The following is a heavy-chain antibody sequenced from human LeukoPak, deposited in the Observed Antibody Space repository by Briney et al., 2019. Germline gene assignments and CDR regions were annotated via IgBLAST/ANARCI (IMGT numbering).Heavy chain of an antibody. J-gene: IGHJ5*02. D-gene: IGHD6-13*01. V-gene: IGHV3-23*01. CDR2: TSSSDAGT. CDR3: AREVRGSSWSTNWFDP. CDR1: GFTLSTYA. Sequence: GGSLRRACAASGFTLSTYAMSWVRQTPGKGLEWVASTSSSDAGTYYADSVKGRFTISRDNSKNTLYLQMNSLRSDDTAVYYCAREVRGSSWSTNWFDPWGQGTLVTVPS.